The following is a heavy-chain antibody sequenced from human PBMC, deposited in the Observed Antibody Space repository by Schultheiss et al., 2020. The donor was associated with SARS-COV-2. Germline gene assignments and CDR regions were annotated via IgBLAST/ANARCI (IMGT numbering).Heavy chain of an antibody. Sequence: SETLSLTCTVSGGSISSSSYYWGWIRQPPGKGLEWIGSIYYSGSTYYNPSLKSRVTISVDTSKNQFSLKLSSVTAADTAVYYCARDRSYGYYFDYWGQGTLVTVSS. CDR2: IYYSGST. D-gene: IGHD3-16*01. CDR3: ARDRSYGYYFDY. V-gene: IGHV4-39*07. CDR1: GGSISSSSYY. J-gene: IGHJ4*02.